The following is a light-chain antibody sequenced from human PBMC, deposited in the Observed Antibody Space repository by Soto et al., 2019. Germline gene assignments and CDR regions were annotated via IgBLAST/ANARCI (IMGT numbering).Light chain of an antibody. CDR3: CSYAGFSFV. J-gene: IGLJ1*01. CDR1: SSDVGGYDS. Sequence: QAVVTQPRSVSGSPGQSVTISCTGTSSDVGGYDSVSWYQQHPGKAPKLMIYDVTKRPSGVPDRFSGSKSGNTASLTISGLQAEDEADYYCCSYAGFSFVFGTGTKLTVL. V-gene: IGLV2-11*01. CDR2: DVT.